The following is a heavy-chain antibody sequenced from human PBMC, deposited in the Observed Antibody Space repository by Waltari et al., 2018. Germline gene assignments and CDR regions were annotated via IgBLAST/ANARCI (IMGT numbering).Heavy chain of an antibody. Sequence: QVQLQQWGAGLLKPSETLSLTCAVYGGSFSGYYWSWIRPPPGKGLEWIGEINHSGSTNYNPSLKSRVTISVDTSKNQFSLKLSSVTAADTAVYYCARSGLPQARSATFGYWGQGTLVTVSS. CDR2: INHSGST. D-gene: IGHD6-6*01. CDR1: GGSFSGYY. J-gene: IGHJ4*02. V-gene: IGHV4-34*01. CDR3: ARSGLPQARSATFGY.